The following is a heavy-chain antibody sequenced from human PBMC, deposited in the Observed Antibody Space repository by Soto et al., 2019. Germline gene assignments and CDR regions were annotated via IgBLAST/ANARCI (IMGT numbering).Heavy chain of an antibody. Sequence: PSETLSLTCAVSGGSISSSNWWSWLRQPPGKGLEWIGEIYHSGSTNYNPSLKSRVTISVDKSKNQFSLKLSSVTAADTAVYYCARDPLRDYYDSSGALFDYWGQGTLVTVSS. CDR2: IYHSGST. J-gene: IGHJ4*02. D-gene: IGHD3-22*01. CDR1: GGSISSSNW. V-gene: IGHV4-4*02. CDR3: ARDPLRDYYDSSGALFDY.